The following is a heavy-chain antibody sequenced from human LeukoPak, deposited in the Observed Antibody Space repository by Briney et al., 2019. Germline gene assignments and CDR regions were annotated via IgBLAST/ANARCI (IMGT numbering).Heavy chain of an antibody. CDR3: ARRVFSPIAVAGTFSFGWSDP. V-gene: IGHV1-46*01. J-gene: IGHJ5*02. CDR2: INPSRGST. D-gene: IGHD6-19*01. Sequence: ASVKVSCKASGYTFTSYYIHWVRQAPGQGLEWMGVINPSRGSTSYVQKFQGRVTMTRDTSTSTVYMELSSLRSDDTAVYYCARRVFSPIAVAGTFSFGWSDPWGQGTLVTVSS. CDR1: GYTFTSYY.